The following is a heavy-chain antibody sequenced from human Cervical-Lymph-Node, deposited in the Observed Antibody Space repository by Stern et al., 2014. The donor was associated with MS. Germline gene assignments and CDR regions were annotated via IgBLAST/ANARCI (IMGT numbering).Heavy chain of an antibody. CDR3: ARDQGDYGSGSDYSWFDP. J-gene: IGHJ5*02. Sequence: QVQLVQSGDEVKKPGSSVKVSCTASRDTFSHYALSWVRQAPEEGLEWMGGIIPGLGSTSYAQKFQGRITISADTSTNTVYMELSSLRSEDTAVYFCARDQGDYGSGSDYSWFDPWGQGTLVTVSS. V-gene: IGHV1-69*06. CDR1: RDTFSHYA. CDR2: IIPGLGST. D-gene: IGHD3-10*01.